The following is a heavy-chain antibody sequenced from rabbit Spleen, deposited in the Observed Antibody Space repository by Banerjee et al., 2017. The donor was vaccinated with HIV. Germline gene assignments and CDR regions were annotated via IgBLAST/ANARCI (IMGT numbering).Heavy chain of an antibody. Sequence: QSLEESGGGLVKPGASLTLTCKASGIDFSSSYDMCWVRQAPGKGLEWIACIDPGSSGDTYYATWAKGRFTISKTSSTTVTLQMTSLTAADTATYFCARETSSGWGVVSYYFNLWGPGTLVTVS. CDR2: IDPGSSGDT. V-gene: IGHV1S40*01. CDR1: GIDFSSSYD. D-gene: IGHD4-1*01. J-gene: IGHJ4*01. CDR3: ARETSSGWGVVSYYFNL.